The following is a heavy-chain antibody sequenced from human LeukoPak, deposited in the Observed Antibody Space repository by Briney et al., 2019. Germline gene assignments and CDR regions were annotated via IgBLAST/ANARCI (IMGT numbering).Heavy chain of an antibody. CDR3: AKDPTNIAVAGTSDY. V-gene: IGHV3-23*01. J-gene: IGHJ4*02. Sequence: GGSLRLSCATSGFTFSSYAMSWVRQAPGKGLEWVSAISGSGGSTYYADSVKGRFTISRDNSKNTLYLQMNSLRAEDTAVYYCAKDPTNIAVAGTSDYWGQGTLVTVSS. CDR2: ISGSGGST. D-gene: IGHD6-19*01. CDR1: GFTFSSYA.